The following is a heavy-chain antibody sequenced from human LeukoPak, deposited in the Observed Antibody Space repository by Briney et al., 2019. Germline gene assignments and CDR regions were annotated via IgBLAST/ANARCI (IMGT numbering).Heavy chain of an antibody. CDR3: ARDLASLTIFGVAYAPAPLDY. CDR2: INSDGSST. J-gene: IGHJ4*02. Sequence: PGGSLRLSCAASGFTFSSYWMHWVRQAPGKGLVWVSRINSDGSSTSYADSVKGRFTISGDNAKNTLYLQMNSLRAEDTAVYYCARDLASLTIFGVAYAPAPLDYWGQGTLVTVSS. CDR1: GFTFSSYW. D-gene: IGHD3-3*01. V-gene: IGHV3-74*01.